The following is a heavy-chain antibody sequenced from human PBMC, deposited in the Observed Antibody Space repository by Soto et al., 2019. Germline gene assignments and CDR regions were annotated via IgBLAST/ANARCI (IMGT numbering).Heavy chain of an antibody. V-gene: IGHV4-30-4*01. CDR2: IYYSGST. J-gene: IGHJ4*02. CDR3: ASRKSSPYFEY. CDR1: GGSISRGDYY. Sequence: QVQLQESGPGLVKPSQTLSLTCTVSGGSISRGDYYWSWIGQPPGKGLEWIVNIYYSGSTYYNPSLKSRVTISVDTSQNQCSLKLSSVTAADTAVYYCASRKSSPYFEYRGQGTLVTVSS. D-gene: IGHD3-10*01.